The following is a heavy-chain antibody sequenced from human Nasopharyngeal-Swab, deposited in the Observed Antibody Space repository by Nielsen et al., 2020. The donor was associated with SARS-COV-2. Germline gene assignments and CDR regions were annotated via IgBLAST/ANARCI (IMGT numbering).Heavy chain of an antibody. CDR2: IIPIFGTA. Sequence: VRQMPGKGLEWMGGIIPIFGTANYAQKFQGRVTITADESTSTAYMELSSLRSEDTAVYYCSWSGYQGAYYYYYGMDVWGQGTTVTVSS. CDR3: SWSGYQGAYYYYYGMDV. D-gene: IGHD3-3*01. J-gene: IGHJ6*02. V-gene: IGHV1-69*01.